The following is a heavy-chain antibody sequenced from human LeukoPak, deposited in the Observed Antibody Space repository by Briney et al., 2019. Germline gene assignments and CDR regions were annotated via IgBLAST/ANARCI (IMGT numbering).Heavy chain of an antibody. Sequence: GGSLRLSCAASGFPFSTYSMNWVRQAPGEGLEWVSVIYSGGGTSYADSVKGRFSVSRDNSKNTLSLQMNSLRAGDTAVYYCVREAEGYYFDYWGQGTLVTVSS. D-gene: IGHD2-15*01. V-gene: IGHV3-53*01. J-gene: IGHJ4*02. CDR2: IYSGGGT. CDR1: GFPFSTYS. CDR3: VREAEGYYFDY.